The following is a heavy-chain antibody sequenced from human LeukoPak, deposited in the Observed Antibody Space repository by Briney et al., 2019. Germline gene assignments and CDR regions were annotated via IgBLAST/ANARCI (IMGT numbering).Heavy chain of an antibody. Sequence: PSETLSLTCTVSGYSISSGYYWGWIRQPPGKGLEWIGSIYHSGSTYYNPSLKSRVTISLDTSKNQFSLKLSSVTAADTAVYYCARGDAYYDYVWGSYRHYYMDVWGKGTTVTVSS. J-gene: IGHJ6*03. V-gene: IGHV4-38-2*02. CDR2: IYHSGST. CDR1: GYSISSGYY. CDR3: ARGDAYYDYVWGSYRHYYMDV. D-gene: IGHD3-16*02.